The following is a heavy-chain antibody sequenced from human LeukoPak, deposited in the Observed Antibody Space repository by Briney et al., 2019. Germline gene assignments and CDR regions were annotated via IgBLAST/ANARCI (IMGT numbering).Heavy chain of an antibody. J-gene: IGHJ4*02. CDR3: ARGATLRRTTWAH. CDR2: VNPKSGSR. V-gene: IGHV1-8*02. Sequence: GASVKVSCKASGYSFSDYDIIWVRQAAVHGLEWVGWVNPKSGSRAFAQKFQGRLTMTSSSSITTVYMELSSLRSDDSAVYYCARGATLRRTTWAHWGQGTLVTVSS. CDR1: GYSFSDYD. D-gene: IGHD1-14*01.